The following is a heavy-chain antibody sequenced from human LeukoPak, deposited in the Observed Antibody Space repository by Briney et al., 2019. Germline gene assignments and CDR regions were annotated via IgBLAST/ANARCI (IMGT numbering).Heavy chain of an antibody. D-gene: IGHD3-9*01. V-gene: IGHV1-8*01. CDR1: GYTFTSYD. J-gene: IGHJ4*02. Sequence: ASVKVSCKASGYTFTSYDINWVRQATGQGLEWMGWMNPNSGNTGYAQKFQGRVTMTRNTSISTAYMELSSLRSEDTAVYYCGRGRGILTGYSPYYFDYWGQGTLVTVSS. CDR3: GRGRGILTGYSPYYFDY. CDR2: MNPNSGNT.